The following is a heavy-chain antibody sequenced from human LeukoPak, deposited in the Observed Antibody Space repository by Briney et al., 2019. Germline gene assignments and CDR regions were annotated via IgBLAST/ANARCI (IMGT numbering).Heavy chain of an antibody. CDR1: GGSISTYY. Sequence: PWETLSLTCTVSGGSISTYYWSWIRQPPGKGLEWIGYIYNSGSTNYNPSLKSRVTISVDTSKNKFSLKLSSVTAADTAVYYCARGGYSYGYDDDFDYWGQGTLVTVSS. D-gene: IGHD5-18*01. CDR3: ARGGYSYGYDDDFDY. V-gene: IGHV4-59*01. J-gene: IGHJ4*02. CDR2: IYNSGST.